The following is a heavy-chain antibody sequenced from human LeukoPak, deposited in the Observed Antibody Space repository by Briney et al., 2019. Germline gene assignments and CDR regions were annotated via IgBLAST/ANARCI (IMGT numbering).Heavy chain of an antibody. Sequence: ASVKVSCKASGYTFTSYGISWVRQAPGQGLEGMGWISAYNGNTNYAQKLQGRVTMTTDTSTSTAYMELRSLRSDDTAVYYCARDGWELLRLPTYNWFDPWGQGTLVTVSS. CDR2: ISAYNGNT. CDR1: GYTFTSYG. J-gene: IGHJ5*02. CDR3: ARDGWELLRLPTYNWFDP. D-gene: IGHD1-26*01. V-gene: IGHV1-18*01.